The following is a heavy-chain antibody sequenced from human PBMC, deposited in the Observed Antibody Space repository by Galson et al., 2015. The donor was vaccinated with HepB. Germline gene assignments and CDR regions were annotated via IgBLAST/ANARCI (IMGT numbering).Heavy chain of an antibody. Sequence: SLRLSCAASGFTFSSYGMHWVRQAPGKGLEWVAVISYDGSNKYYADSVKGRFTISRDNSKNTLYLQMNSLRAEDTAVYYCANGPTYSSGWYSYWGQGTLVTVSS. V-gene: IGHV3-30*18. J-gene: IGHJ4*02. D-gene: IGHD6-19*01. CDR3: ANGPTYSSGWYSY. CDR1: GFTFSSYG. CDR2: ISYDGSNK.